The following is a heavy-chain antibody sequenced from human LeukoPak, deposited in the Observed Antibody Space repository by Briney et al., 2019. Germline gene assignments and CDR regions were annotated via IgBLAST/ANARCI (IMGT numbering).Heavy chain of an antibody. D-gene: IGHD3-10*01. CDR2: ISAYNGNT. V-gene: IGHV1-18*01. J-gene: IGHJ5*02. Sequence: ASVKVSFKASGYTFTSYGISWVRQAPGQGLEWMGWISAYNGNTNYAQKLQGRVTMTTDTSTSTAYMELRSLRSDDTAVYYCARESNTMVRGVIITAWFDPWGQGTLVTVSS. CDR1: GYTFTSYG. CDR3: ARESNTMVRGVIITAWFDP.